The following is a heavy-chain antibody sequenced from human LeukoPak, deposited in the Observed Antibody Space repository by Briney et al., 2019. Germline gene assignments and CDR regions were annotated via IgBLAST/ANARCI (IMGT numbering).Heavy chain of an antibody. CDR2: VSVSGENT. D-gene: IGHD3-10*01. Sequence: GGSPRLSCAASGFTFSSYALSWVRQAPGKGLEWVSVVSVSGENTYYADSVKGRFTISRDNSKNTVYLQMNSLRAEDTAIYYCAKRVSYNSGSHFDYWGQGTLVTVSS. V-gene: IGHV3-23*01. J-gene: IGHJ4*02. CDR3: AKRVSYNSGSHFDY. CDR1: GFTFSSYA.